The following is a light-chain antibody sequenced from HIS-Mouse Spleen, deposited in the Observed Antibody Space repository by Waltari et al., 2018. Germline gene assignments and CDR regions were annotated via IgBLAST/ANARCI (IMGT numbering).Light chain of an antibody. CDR3: QSADSSGTYVV. V-gene: IGLV3-25*03. J-gene: IGLJ2*01. CDR1: ALPKQY. CDR2: KDS. Sequence: SYELTQPPSVSVSPGQTARNTCSGDALPKQYAYWYQQKPGQAPVLVIYKDSERPSGIPGRFSGSSSGTTVTLTISGVQAEDEADYYCQSADSSGTYVVFGGGTKLTVL.